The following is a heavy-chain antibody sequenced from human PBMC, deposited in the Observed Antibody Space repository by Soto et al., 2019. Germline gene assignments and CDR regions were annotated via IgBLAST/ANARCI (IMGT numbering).Heavy chain of an antibody. J-gene: IGHJ6*02. CDR3: AGRYCSGGSCYNYYGMDV. CDR1: GFTFSSSA. V-gene: IGHV1-58*01. Sequence: ASVKVSCKASGFTFSSSAVQWVRQARGQRLEWIGWIVVGSGKTNYAQKFQERVTITRDMSTSTAYMELSSLRSEDTAVYYCAGRYCSGGSCYNYYGMDVWGQGTTVTVSS. CDR2: IVVGSGKT. D-gene: IGHD2-15*01.